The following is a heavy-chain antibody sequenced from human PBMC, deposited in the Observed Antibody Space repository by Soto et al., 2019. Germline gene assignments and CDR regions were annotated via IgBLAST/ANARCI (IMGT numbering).Heavy chain of an antibody. V-gene: IGHV3-30*18. CDR1: RFTFSTYG. D-gene: IGHD6-19*01. CDR3: AKEDHRGWIPYYHYYGMDV. Sequence: QVQLVESGGGVVQPGRSLRLSCAASRFTFSTYGMHWVRQAPGKGLEWVALISYDGSNKYYADSVKGRFTISRDNSKNTLFLQVNSLRAEDTAVYYCAKEDHRGWIPYYHYYGMDVWGQGTTVTVSS. CDR2: ISYDGSNK. J-gene: IGHJ6*02.